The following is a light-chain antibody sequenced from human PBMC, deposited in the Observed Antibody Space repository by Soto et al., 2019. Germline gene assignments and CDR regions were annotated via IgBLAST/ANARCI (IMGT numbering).Light chain of an antibody. CDR2: DAS. J-gene: IGKJ1*01. CDR3: QQYNSYSWT. Sequence: DMQMTQSPSTLSASVGDRVTITCRASQSISSWLAWYQQKPGKAPKLLIYDASSLESGVPSRFSGSGSGTEFTLTISSLQPDDFANYYCQQYNSYSWTFGQGTKVDIK. V-gene: IGKV1-5*01. CDR1: QSISSW.